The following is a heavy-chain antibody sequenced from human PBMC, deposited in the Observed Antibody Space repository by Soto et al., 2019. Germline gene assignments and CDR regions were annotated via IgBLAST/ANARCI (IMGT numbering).Heavy chain of an antibody. CDR3: ARQPMMGYYGMDV. D-gene: IGHD3-22*01. CDR2: ISSSSSYI. J-gene: IGHJ6*02. Sequence: PGGSLRLSCAASGFTFSSYSMNWVRQAPGKGLEWVSSISSSSSYIYYADSVKGRFTISRDNAKNSLYLQMNSLRAEDTAVYYCARQPMMGYYGMDVWGQGTPVTVSS. CDR1: GFTFSSYS. V-gene: IGHV3-21*01.